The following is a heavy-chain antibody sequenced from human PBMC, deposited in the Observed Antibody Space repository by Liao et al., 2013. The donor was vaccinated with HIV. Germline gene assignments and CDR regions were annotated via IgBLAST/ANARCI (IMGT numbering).Heavy chain of an antibody. V-gene: IGHV4-39*07. J-gene: IGHJ4*02. CDR3: ARDGGNIEVVPDVPDY. CDR2: VYFTGST. Sequence: QVQLQESGPRLVKPSETLSLTCAVSGGSISTSGHYWGWIRQPPGEGLEWIGSVYFTGSTEYNPSLKSRVTISVDTARNLFSLALTSVTAADTAVYYCARDGGNIEVVPDVPDYWGQGLLVTVSS. CDR1: GGSISTSGHY. D-gene: IGHD2-15*01.